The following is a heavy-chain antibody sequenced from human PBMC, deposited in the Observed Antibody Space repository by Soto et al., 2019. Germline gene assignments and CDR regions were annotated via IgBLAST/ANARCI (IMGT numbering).Heavy chain of an antibody. J-gene: IGHJ3*02. CDR3: ASPDAGTTVTPFDI. CDR1: GFTFSSDA. D-gene: IGHD4-17*01. V-gene: IGHV3-30-3*01. Sequence: QVQLVESGGGVVQPGRSLRLSCAASGFTFSSDAMHWVRQAPGKGLEWVAVISYDGSNKYYADSVKGRFTISRDNSKNTLYLQMNSLRAEDTAVYYCASPDAGTTVTPFDIWGQGTMVTVSS. CDR2: ISYDGSNK.